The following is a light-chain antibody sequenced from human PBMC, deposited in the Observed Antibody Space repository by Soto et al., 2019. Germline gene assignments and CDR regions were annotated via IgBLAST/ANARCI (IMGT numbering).Light chain of an antibody. V-gene: IGKV3-20*01. CDR3: QQYGSLPWT. CDR1: QSVSNNY. CDR2: GAS. Sequence: EIVLTQSPGTLSLSPGERATLSCRAIQSVSNNYLAWYQQKPGQAPRPLIYGASSRAIGIPDRFSGSGSGTDFTLTISRLEPEDFAVYYCQQYGSLPWTFGQGTKV. J-gene: IGKJ1*01.